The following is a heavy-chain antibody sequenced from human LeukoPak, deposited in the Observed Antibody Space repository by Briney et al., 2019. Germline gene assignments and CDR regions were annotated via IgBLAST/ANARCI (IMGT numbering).Heavy chain of an antibody. D-gene: IGHD6-6*01. CDR2: INPNSGGT. Sequence: ASVKVSCKASGYTFTGYYMHWVRQAPGQGREWMGWINPNSGGTNYAQKFQGRVTMTRDTSISTAYMELSRLRSDDTAVYYCARERPSSSPKGWGNWFDPWGQGTLVTVSS. V-gene: IGHV1-2*02. CDR1: GYTFTGYY. J-gene: IGHJ5*02. CDR3: ARERPSSSPKGWGNWFDP.